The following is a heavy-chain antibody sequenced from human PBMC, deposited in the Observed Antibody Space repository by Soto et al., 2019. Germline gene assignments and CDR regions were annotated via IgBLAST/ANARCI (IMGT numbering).Heavy chain of an antibody. CDR1: GYTFTSYY. D-gene: IGHD3-3*01. CDR3: ARDQDGRYDFWSGPFNYYYYSGMDV. V-gene: IGHV1-46*01. CDR2: INPSGGST. Sequence: QVQLVQSGAEVKKPGASVKVSCKASGYTFTSYYMHWVRQAPGQGLEWMGIINPSGGSTSYAQKFQGRVTMTRDTSTSTVYMELSSLRSEDTAVYYCARDQDGRYDFWSGPFNYYYYSGMDVWGQGTTVTVSS. J-gene: IGHJ6*02.